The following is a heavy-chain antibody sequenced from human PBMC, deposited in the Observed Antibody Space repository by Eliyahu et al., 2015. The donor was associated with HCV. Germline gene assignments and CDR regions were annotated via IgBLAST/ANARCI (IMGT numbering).Heavy chain of an antibody. D-gene: IGHD1-26*01. Sequence: EVQLVESGGGLVKPGGSLRLSCAASGFTFSNAWMGWVXQAPGKGLEWVGRIKSKTDGGTTDYAAPVKGRFTISRDDSKNTLYLQMNSLKTEDTAVYYCTTDSAIVGAPQYYYYYGMDVWGQGTTVTVSS. J-gene: IGHJ6*02. CDR3: TTDSAIVGAPQYYYYYGMDV. CDR1: GFTFSNAW. CDR2: IKSKTDGGTT. V-gene: IGHV3-15*01.